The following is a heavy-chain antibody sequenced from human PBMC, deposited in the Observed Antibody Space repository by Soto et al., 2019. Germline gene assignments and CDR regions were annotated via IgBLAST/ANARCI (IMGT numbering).Heavy chain of an antibody. CDR2: IWYDGSQK. J-gene: IGHJ4*02. CDR3: SRDHSSGWTQDY. Sequence: QVPLVESGGGVVQPGRSLRLSCAASGFTFSNYGMHWVRQAPGKGLDWVAFIWYDGSQKYYGDAVKGRFTISRDNSKNTVYLQMNSLRAEDTAVYYCSRDHSSGWTQDYWGQGTLVTVSS. D-gene: IGHD6-19*01. CDR1: GFTFSNYG. V-gene: IGHV3-33*01.